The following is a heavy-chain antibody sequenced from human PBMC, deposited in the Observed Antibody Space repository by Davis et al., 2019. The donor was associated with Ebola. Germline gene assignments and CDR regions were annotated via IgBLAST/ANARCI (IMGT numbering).Heavy chain of an antibody. J-gene: IGHJ4*02. Sequence: SETLSLTCAVYGGSFSGYYWSWIRQPPGKGLEWIGEINHSGSTNYNPSLKSRVTISVDTSKNQFSLKLSSVTAADTAVYYCAGSSTIFGVVISWGADYWGQGTLVTVSS. CDR1: GGSFSGYY. CDR3: AGSSTIFGVVISWGADY. V-gene: IGHV4-34*01. CDR2: INHSGST. D-gene: IGHD3-3*01.